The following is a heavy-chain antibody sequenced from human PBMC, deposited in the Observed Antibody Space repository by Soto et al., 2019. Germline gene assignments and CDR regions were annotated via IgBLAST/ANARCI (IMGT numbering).Heavy chain of an antibody. V-gene: IGHV1-2*02. D-gene: IGHD4-17*01. J-gene: IGHJ3*02. CDR2: INPNSGGT. CDR3: ARENDYGGKGDAFDI. Sequence: ASVKVSCKASGYTFTGYYMHWVRQAPGQGLEWMGWINPNSGGTNYAQKFQGRVTMTRDTSISTAYMELSRLRSDDTAVYYCARENDYGGKGDAFDIWGKGTMVT. CDR1: GYTFTGYY.